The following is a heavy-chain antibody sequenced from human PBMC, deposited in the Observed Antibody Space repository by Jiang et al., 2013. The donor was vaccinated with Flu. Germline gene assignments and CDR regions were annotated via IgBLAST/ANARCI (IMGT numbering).Heavy chain of an antibody. CDR3: ARVELGGAIIVFDP. V-gene: IGHV1-18*01. CDR2: SAYNGNT. J-gene: IGHJ5*02. D-gene: IGHD3-10*01. Sequence: SAYNGNTNYAQKLQGRVTMTTDTSTSTAYMELRSLRSDDTAVYYCARVELGGAIIVFDPWGQGTLVTVSS.